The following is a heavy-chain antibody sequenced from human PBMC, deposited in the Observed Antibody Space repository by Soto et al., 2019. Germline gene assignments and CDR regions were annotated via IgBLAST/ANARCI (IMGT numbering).Heavy chain of an antibody. CDR1: GFSFNSYE. D-gene: IGHD3-10*01. CDR3: ARGVGLSWKYYALDI. CDR2: IDTRATTI. J-gene: IGHJ3*02. Sequence: EVQLVESGGGLVQPGGSLRLSCAASGFSFNSYEMNWVRQSPGKGLEFVSYIDTRATTITYAESVKGRFAISRDNAKNSLFLQMNSLRAEDTAVYYCARGVGLSWKYYALDIWGQETMVTVSS. V-gene: IGHV3-48*03.